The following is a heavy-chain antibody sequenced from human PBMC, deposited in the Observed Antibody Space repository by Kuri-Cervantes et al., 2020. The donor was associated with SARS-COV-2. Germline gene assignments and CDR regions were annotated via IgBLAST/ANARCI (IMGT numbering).Heavy chain of an antibody. Sequence: GESLKISCAVSGFTFSSYAMHWVRQAPGKGLEWVAVISYDGSNKYYADSVKGRFTISRDNSKNTLYLQMNSLRAEDTAVYYCARDWGSGYSGGRGMDVWGQGTTVTVSS. CDR3: ARDWGSGYSGGRGMDV. D-gene: IGHD3-3*01. J-gene: IGHJ6*02. CDR2: ISYDGSNK. V-gene: IGHV3-30-3*01. CDR1: GFTFSSYA.